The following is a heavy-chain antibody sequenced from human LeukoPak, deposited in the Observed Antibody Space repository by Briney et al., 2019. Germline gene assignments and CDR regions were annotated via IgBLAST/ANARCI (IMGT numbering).Heavy chain of an antibody. CDR2: ISGSGGGT. D-gene: IGHD5-18*01. CDR1: GFTFSGYA. CDR3: AKDGDVDTVMVTYFDY. V-gene: IGHV3-23*01. J-gene: IGHJ4*02. Sequence: GGSLRPSCAVSGFTFSGYAMSWVRQAPGKGREWVSAISGSGGGTYYADSVKGRFTISRDNSKNTVYLQMNSLRAEDTAVYYCAKDGDVDTVMVTYFDYWGQGTLVTVSS.